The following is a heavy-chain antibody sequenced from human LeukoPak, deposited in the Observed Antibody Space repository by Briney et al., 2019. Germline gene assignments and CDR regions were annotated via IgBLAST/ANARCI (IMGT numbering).Heavy chain of an antibody. CDR2: IWYDGSNK. J-gene: IGHJ4*02. CDR3: AKDQGERGYSYGLDY. CDR1: GFTFSSYG. V-gene: IGHV3-33*06. D-gene: IGHD5-18*01. Sequence: GGSLRLSCAASGFTFSSYGMHWVRQAPGKGLEWVAVIWYDGSNKYYADSVKGRFTISRDNSKNTLYLQMNSLGAEDTAVYYCAKDQGERGYSYGLDYWGQGTLVTVSS.